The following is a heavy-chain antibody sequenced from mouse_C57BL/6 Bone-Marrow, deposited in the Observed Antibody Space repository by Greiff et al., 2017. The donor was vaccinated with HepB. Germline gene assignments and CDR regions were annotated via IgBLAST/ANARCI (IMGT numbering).Heavy chain of an antibody. CDR3: ARDSPSYDYDETWFAY. J-gene: IGHJ3*01. CDR1: GFTFSDFY. CDR2: SRNKANDYTT. V-gene: IGHV7-1*01. D-gene: IGHD2-4*01. Sequence: DVKLVESGGGLVQSGRSLRLSCATSGFTFSDFYMEWVRQAPGKGLEWIAASRNKANDYTTEYSASVKGRFIVSRDTSQSVLYRQMNALRAEYTAIYYCARDSPSYDYDETWFAYWGQGTLVTVSA.